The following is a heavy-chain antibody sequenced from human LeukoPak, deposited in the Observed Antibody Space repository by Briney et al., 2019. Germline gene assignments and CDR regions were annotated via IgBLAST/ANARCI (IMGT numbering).Heavy chain of an antibody. CDR3: ARELGLNAFDV. V-gene: IGHV1-2*02. Sequence: ASVEVSCKASGYTLTDNHLYWVRQAPGQGLEWMGWIDPNSGGTNFARNFQGRLTMTRDTSISTAYMELSRLTSDDTTVYYCARELGLNAFDVWGQGTMVTVSS. D-gene: IGHD7-27*01. CDR1: GYTLTDNH. J-gene: IGHJ3*01. CDR2: IDPNSGGT.